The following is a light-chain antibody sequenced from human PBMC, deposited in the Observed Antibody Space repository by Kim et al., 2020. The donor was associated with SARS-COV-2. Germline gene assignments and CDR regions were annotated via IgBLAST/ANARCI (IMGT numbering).Light chain of an antibody. CDR2: AAS. CDR1: QIAGSY. V-gene: IGKV3-20*01. J-gene: IGKJ4*01. Sequence: ALSPGGRATLSCRASQIAGSYLAWYQQKPGQAPRLLIYAASNRAAGIPDRFSGSGSGTDFTLTISRLEPEDFAVYYCQQYGTSNTFGGGTKVDIK. CDR3: QQYGTSNT.